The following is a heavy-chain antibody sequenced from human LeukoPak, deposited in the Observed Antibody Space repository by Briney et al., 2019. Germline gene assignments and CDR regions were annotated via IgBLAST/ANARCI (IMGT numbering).Heavy chain of an antibody. CDR1: GFTFSSYW. V-gene: IGHV3-7*01. CDR2: IKQDGSEK. J-gene: IGHJ4*02. CDR3: ARLHDYGDGPLRY. Sequence: PGGSLRLSCAASGFTFSSYWMSWVRQAPGKGLEWVANIKQDGSEKYYVDSVKGRFTISRDNAKNSLYLQMNSLRAEDTAVYYCARLHDYGDGPLRYWGQGTLVTVSS. D-gene: IGHD4-17*01.